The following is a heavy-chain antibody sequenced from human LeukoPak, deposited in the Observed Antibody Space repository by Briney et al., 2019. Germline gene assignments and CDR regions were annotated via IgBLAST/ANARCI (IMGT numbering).Heavy chain of an antibody. V-gene: IGHV3-20*04. CDR2: INWNGGST. Sequence: GGSLRLSCAASGFTFDDYGMSWVRQAPGKGLEWVSGINWNGGSTGYADSVKGRFTISRDNAKNSLYLQMNSLRAEDTAVYYCASFGLLPYFQYWGQGALVAVSS. CDR1: GFTFDDYG. CDR3: ASFGLLPYFQY. D-gene: IGHD2-15*01. J-gene: IGHJ1*01.